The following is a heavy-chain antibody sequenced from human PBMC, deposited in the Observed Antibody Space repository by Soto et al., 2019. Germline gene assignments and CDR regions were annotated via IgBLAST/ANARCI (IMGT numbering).Heavy chain of an antibody. CDR3: VTPAEALDTAMLKGLAH. J-gene: IGHJ4*02. Sequence: GASVKVSCKASGGTFSNSAIIWVRQAPGQGLEWMGGILPIFGTPNYAQKFQGRLTISADEFSSTAYMELNILRSEDTAVYYCVTPAEALDTAMLKGLAHWGQGSLVTVS. CDR2: ILPIFGTP. D-gene: IGHD5-18*01. CDR1: GGTFSNSA. V-gene: IGHV1-69*13.